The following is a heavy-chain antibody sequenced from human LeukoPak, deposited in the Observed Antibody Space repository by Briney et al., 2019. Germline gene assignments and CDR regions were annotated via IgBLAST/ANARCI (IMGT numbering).Heavy chain of an antibody. CDR2: INPNSGGT. CDR3: AGDYYDSSGYSI. Sequence: ASVKVSCKASGYTFTSYDINWVRQAPGQGLEWMGWINPNSGGTNYAQKFQGRVTMTRDTSISTAYMELSRLRSDDTAVYYCAGDYYDSSGYSIWGQGTLVTVSS. J-gene: IGHJ4*02. V-gene: IGHV1-2*02. D-gene: IGHD3-22*01. CDR1: GYTFTSYD.